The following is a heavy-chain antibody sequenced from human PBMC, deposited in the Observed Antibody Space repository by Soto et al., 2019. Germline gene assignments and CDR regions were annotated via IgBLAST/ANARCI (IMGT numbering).Heavy chain of an antibody. J-gene: IGHJ5*02. Sequence: PSETLSLTCTVSGGAVSSGTYYWSWIRQPPGKGLELIGHIYFTGSTNYNPSLKSRVTMSLDTSRNQFSLKLSSVTAADTAVYYCTRGPPRVQWFDPWGLGTLVTVSS. V-gene: IGHV4-61*01. CDR3: TRGPPRVQWFDP. CDR2: IYFTGST. CDR1: GGAVSSGTYY.